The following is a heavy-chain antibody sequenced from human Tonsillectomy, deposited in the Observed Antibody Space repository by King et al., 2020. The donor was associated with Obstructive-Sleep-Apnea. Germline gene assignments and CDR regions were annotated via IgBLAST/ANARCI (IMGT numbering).Heavy chain of an antibody. CDR2: LSGSGGST. CDR1: GFSFSNYD. Sequence: VQLVESGGGLVQPGGSLRLSCAASGFSFSNYDMSWVRQAPGQGLEWVSALSGSGGSTYYADSVKGRFTISRDNSNNTLYLQMNSLRAEDTAVYYCARCFYYGSGSYCPWGQGTLVTVSS. J-gene: IGHJ5*02. V-gene: IGHV3-23*04. CDR3: ARCFYYGSGSYCP. D-gene: IGHD3-10*01.